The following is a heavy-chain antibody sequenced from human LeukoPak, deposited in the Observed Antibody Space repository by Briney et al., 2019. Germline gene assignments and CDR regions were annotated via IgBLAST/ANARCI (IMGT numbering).Heavy chain of an antibody. CDR3: AKEPNWNYEKYFDY. J-gene: IGHJ4*02. Sequence: GGSLRLSCAASGFTFSIYAMSWVRQAPGKGLEWVSAISGSGGSTYYADSVKGRFTISRDNSKNTLYLQMNSPRAEDTAVYYCAKEPNWNYEKYFDYWGQGTLVTVSS. V-gene: IGHV3-23*01. CDR2: ISGSGGST. D-gene: IGHD1-7*01. CDR1: GFTFSIYA.